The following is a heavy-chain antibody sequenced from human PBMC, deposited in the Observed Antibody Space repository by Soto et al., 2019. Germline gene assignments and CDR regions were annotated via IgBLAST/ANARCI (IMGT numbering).Heavy chain of an antibody. J-gene: IGHJ4*02. CDR1: GFTFSSSA. D-gene: IGHD6-19*01. CDR3: AKVERAVAGIIV. Sequence: GGSLRLSCAASGFTFSSSAMSWVRQGAGRGLDWVSAISVSVGRKYYEDSVKGRFTISRDNSKNTLYLQMNSLRAEDTAVYYCAKVERAVAGIIVWARGTLFPVSS. CDR2: ISVSVGRK. V-gene: IGHV3-23*01.